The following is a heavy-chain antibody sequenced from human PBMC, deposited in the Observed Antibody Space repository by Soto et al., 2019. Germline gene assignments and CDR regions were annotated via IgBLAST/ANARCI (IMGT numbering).Heavy chain of an antibody. V-gene: IGHV3-21*01. CDR1: GFTFSSYS. J-gene: IGHJ4*02. CDR2: ISSSSSYI. D-gene: IGHD6-19*01. CDR3: ARVGGGWYLGY. Sequence: GVLRLSCAASGFTFSSYSMNWVRQAPGKGLEWVSSISSSSSYIYYADSVKGRFTISRDNAKNSLYLQMNSLRAEDTAVYYCARVGGGWYLGYWGQGTLVTVSS.